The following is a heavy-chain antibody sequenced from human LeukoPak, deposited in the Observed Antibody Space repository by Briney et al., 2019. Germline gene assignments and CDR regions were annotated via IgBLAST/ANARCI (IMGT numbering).Heavy chain of an antibody. Sequence: ASVKVSCKASGGTFSSYAISWVRQAPGQGLEWMGGIIPIFGTANYAQKFQGRVTMTRDTSTSTVYMELSSLRSEDTAVYYCARATDYIWGSYDYWGQGTLVTVSS. CDR2: IIPIFGTA. V-gene: IGHV1-69*05. D-gene: IGHD3-16*01. CDR1: GGTFSSYA. J-gene: IGHJ4*02. CDR3: ARATDYIWGSYDY.